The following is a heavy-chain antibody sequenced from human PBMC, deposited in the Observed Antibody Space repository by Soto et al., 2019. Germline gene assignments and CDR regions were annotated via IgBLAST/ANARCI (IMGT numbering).Heavy chain of an antibody. CDR1: GSTLTDYY. D-gene: IGHD6-25*01. CDR2: INPHTGDT. V-gene: IGHV1-2*02. J-gene: IGHJ2*01. Sequence: QVHLVQSGAEVKKPGASLTVSCKPSGSTLTDYYMHWGRKAPGQGLEWMAWINPHTGDTGIAERFQGRVTMTRDTSTNTAHMGLTSLTSDDTAIYYCAREGGAAPGARREWYLDLWGRGSLVTVSS. CDR3: AREGGAAPGARREWYLDL.